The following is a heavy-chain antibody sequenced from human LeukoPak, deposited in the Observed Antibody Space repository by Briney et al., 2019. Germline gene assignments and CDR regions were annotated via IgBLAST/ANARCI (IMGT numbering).Heavy chain of an antibody. CDR1: GGSISSYY. J-gene: IGHJ4*02. V-gene: IGHV4-59*12. CDR3: TRVRQGSQSDY. CDR2: IHHSGNA. Sequence: SETLSLTCTVSGGSISSYYWSWIRQPPGKGLECIGSIHHSGNAYYNSSLESRVTISVDMSKNQFSLQLRSVTAADTAVYYCTRVRQGSQSDYWGQGTLVTVSS.